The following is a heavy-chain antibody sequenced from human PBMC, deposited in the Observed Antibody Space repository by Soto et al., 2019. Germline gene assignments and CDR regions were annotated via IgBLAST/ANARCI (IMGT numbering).Heavy chain of an antibody. CDR3: AAVGAVVGEDS. V-gene: IGHV1-58*02. D-gene: IGHD6-19*01. CDR1: GFTFFNSV. J-gene: IGHJ4*02. Sequence: GASVKVSCKASGFTFFNSVIQWVRQARGERLEWIGWIVVRSGDTNYAQMFQERVTLTRDMSTSTAYMELSSLKFEDTAVYYCAAVGAVVGEDSWGLGTLVTVSS. CDR2: IVVRSGDT.